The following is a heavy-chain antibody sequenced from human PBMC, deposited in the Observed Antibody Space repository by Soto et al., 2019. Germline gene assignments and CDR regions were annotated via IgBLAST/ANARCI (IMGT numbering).Heavy chain of an antibody. CDR2: ISGSGGST. CDR3: AKQGRWLQSHFDY. J-gene: IGHJ4*02. D-gene: IGHD5-12*01. Sequence: PGGSLRLSCAASGFTFSSYAMSWVRQAPGKGLEWVSAISGSGGSTYYAASVKGRFTLSRDNSKNTLYLQMNSLRAEDTAVYYCAKQGRWLQSHFDYWGQGTLVTVSS. V-gene: IGHV3-23*01. CDR1: GFTFSSYA.